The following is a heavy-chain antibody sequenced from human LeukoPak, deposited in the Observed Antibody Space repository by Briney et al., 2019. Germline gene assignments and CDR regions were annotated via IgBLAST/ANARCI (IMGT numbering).Heavy chain of an antibody. CDR2: IDRGGREQ. J-gene: IGHJ6*03. CDR3: TGGSDKVLSGEYYYYMDV. CDR1: GFTTHYW. Sequence: PGGSLRLSCTASGFTTHYWRKWVRQSPGRGRVWVANIDRGGREQHYVDSVECRFTISRDSAKLSLALQMHSLRAEDTAVYYCTGGSDKVLSGEYYYYMDVWGTGTTVTVSS. V-gene: IGHV3-7*01. D-gene: IGHD2/OR15-2a*01.